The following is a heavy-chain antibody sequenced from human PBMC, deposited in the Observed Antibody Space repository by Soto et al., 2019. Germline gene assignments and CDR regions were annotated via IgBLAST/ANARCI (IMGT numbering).Heavy chain of an antibody. CDR2: ISGSGGST. D-gene: IGHD5-12*01. V-gene: IGHV3-23*01. CDR1: GFTFSSYA. CDR3: AKDGSGYDLRGLGDY. J-gene: IGHJ4*02. Sequence: PXXSLRLSCAASGFTFSSYAMRWVLQAPGKGLEWVSAISGSGGSTYYADSVKGRFTISRDNSKNTLYLQMNSLRAEDTAVYYCAKDGSGYDLRGLGDYWGQGTLVTVSS.